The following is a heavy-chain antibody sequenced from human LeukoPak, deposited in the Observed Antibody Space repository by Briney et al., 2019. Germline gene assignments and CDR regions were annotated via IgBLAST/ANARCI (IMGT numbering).Heavy chain of an antibody. CDR2: ISSSSSYI. D-gene: IGHD6-13*01. CDR3: ARVWSPIAAAGTEVAFDI. V-gene: IGHV3-21*01. Sequence: GGSLRLSCAASGFTFSSYSMNWVRQAPGKGLEWVSSISSSSSYIYYADSVKGRFTISRDNAKNSLYLQMNSLRAEDTAVYYCARVWSPIAAAGTEVAFDIWGQGTMVTVSS. CDR1: GFTFSSYS. J-gene: IGHJ3*02.